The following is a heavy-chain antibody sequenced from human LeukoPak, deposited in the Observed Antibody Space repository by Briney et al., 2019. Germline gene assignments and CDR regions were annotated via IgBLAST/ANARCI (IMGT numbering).Heavy chain of an antibody. Sequence: GGSLRLSCAASGFTFSAYEMNWVRQAPGKGLEWLSYISGSGDTIYYAESVKGRFTISRDNAKNSLYLQMSSLRAEDTAVYYCVSAYGGLLDYWGQGTLVTVSS. CDR3: VSAYGGLLDY. CDR1: GFTFSAYE. CDR2: ISGSGDTI. J-gene: IGHJ4*02. D-gene: IGHD3-16*01. V-gene: IGHV3-48*03.